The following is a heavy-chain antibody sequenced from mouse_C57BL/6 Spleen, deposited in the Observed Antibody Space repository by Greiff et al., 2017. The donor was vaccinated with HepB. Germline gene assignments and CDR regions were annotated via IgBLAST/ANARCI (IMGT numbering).Heavy chain of an antibody. Sequence: QVQLQQPGAELVKPGASVKLSCKASGYTFTSYWMHWVKQRPGQGLEWIGMIHPNSGSTNYNEKFKSKATLTVDKSSSTAYMQLSSLTSEDSAVYYCAYYSNYVETWFAYWGQGTLVTVSA. CDR1: GYTFTSYW. CDR2: IHPNSGST. CDR3: AYYSNYVETWFAY. V-gene: IGHV1-64*01. D-gene: IGHD2-5*01. J-gene: IGHJ3*01.